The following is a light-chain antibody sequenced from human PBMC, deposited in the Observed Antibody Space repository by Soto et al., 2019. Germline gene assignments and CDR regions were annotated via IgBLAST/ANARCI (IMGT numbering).Light chain of an antibody. J-gene: IGKJ4*01. CDR3: QQSYSTPPLT. V-gene: IGKV1-39*01. CDR2: AAS. CDR1: QTISMY. Sequence: DIQMTQSPSSLSASVGDRVTITCRASQTISMYLNWYQQKPGKAPILLISAASSLESGVPSRFSGSRSGTEFTLTISSLQPEDCATYYCQQSYSTPPLTFGGGTKVAIK.